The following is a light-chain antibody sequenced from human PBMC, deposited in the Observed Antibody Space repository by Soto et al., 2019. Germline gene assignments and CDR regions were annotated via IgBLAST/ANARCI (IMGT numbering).Light chain of an antibody. CDR1: QSISSW. V-gene: IGKV1-5*01. Sequence: DIQMTQSPPTLSASVGERVTITCRASQSISSWLAWYQQRPGKAPNLLIYDVSSLESVVPSRFSGSGFGTEFTLTISSLQPDDFATYYCQQYTSYPWTFGQGTKVDIK. CDR2: DVS. CDR3: QQYTSYPWT. J-gene: IGKJ1*01.